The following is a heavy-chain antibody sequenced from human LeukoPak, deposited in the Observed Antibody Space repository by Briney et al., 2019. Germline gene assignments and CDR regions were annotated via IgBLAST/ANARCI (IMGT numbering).Heavy chain of an antibody. D-gene: IGHD1/OR15-1a*01. CDR3: ARDENSDWYFDL. V-gene: IGHV4-4*07. J-gene: IGHJ2*01. CDR2: IYASGST. Sequence: SETLSLTCSVSGDSITSYYWSWIRQPAGKGLEWIGHIYASGSTRYNPSLKSRVTMSVDTSKTHFSLRLSSVTAADTAVYYCARDENSDWYFDLWGRGTLVTVSS. CDR1: GDSITSYY.